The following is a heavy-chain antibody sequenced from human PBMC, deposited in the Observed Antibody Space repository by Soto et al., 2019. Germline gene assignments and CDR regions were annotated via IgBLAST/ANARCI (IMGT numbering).Heavy chain of an antibody. CDR2: IYYSGST. J-gene: IGHJ3*02. CDR1: GGSISSGGYY. CDR3: ARVCGGDCHNVFDI. Sequence: QVQLQESGPGLVKPSQTLSLTCTVSGGSISSGGYYWTWIRQHPGKGLEWIGYIYYSGSTYYNPSLKSRVTISVDTSKNQFSLKLSAVTAAATAVYYCARVCGGDCHNVFDIWGQGTMVTVAS. D-gene: IGHD2-21*02. V-gene: IGHV4-31*03.